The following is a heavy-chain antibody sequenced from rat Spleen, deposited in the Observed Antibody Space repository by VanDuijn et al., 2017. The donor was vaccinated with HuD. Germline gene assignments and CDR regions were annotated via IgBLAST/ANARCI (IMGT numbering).Heavy chain of an antibody. Sequence: QVQLKESGPGLVQPSQTLSLTCTVSGFSLSNYGLIWVRQPPGKGLEWMGVIWGDGTTAYNSALKSRLNISRDTSKSQVFLKMNSLQTDDTATYYCAREGTVVSFDYWGQGVMVTVSS. V-gene: IGHV2-13*01. CDR1: GFSLSNYG. CDR2: IWGDGTT. CDR3: AREGTVVSFDY. D-gene: IGHD1-11*01. J-gene: IGHJ2*01.